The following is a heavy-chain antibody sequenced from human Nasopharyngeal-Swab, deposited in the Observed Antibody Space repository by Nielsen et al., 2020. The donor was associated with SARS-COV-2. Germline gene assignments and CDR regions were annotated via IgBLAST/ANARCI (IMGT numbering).Heavy chain of an antibody. CDR3: ARGSTMNGYYGMDV. CDR1: GGSISSYY. V-gene: IGHV4-34*01. Sequence: GSLRLSCTVSGGSISSYYWSWIRQSPGKGLECIGEINHSGSTNYNPSLKSRVTISVDTSKTQFSLKLSSVTAADTAVYYCARGSTMNGYYGMDVWGQGTTVTVSS. J-gene: IGHJ6*02. CDR2: INHSGST. D-gene: IGHD3-22*01.